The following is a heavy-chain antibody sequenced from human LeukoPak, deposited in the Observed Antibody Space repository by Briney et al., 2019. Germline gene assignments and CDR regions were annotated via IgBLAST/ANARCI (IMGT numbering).Heavy chain of an antibody. D-gene: IGHD3-22*01. V-gene: IGHV4-39*01. CDR3: ARAIVVVIYYFDY. CDR2: IYYSGST. CDR1: SGAISSSSYY. J-gene: IGHJ4*02. Sequence: PSETLSLTCTVSSGAISSSSYYWRWIRQPPGKGLEWIGSIYYSGSTYYNPSLKSRVTISVDTSKNQFSLKLSSVTAADTAVYYFARAIVVVIYYFDYWGQGTLVTVSS.